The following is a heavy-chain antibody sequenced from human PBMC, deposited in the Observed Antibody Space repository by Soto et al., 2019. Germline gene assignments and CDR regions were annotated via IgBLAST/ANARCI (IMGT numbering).Heavy chain of an antibody. CDR1: GGSISSGGYY. J-gene: IGHJ4*02. CDR2: IYYSGST. V-gene: IGHV4-31*03. Sequence: SETLSLTCTVSGGSISSGGYYWSWIRQHPGKGLEWIGYIYYSGSTYYNPSLKSRVTISVDTSKNQFSLKLSSVTAADTAVYYCARDLKGPRWLQSGFDYWGQGTLVTVSS. CDR3: ARDLKGPRWLQSGFDY. D-gene: IGHD5-12*01.